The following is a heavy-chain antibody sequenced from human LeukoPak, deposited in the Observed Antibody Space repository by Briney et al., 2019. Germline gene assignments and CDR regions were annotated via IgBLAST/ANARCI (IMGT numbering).Heavy chain of an antibody. Sequence: PGGSLRLSCAASGFTFSRNGMHWVRQAPGKGLEWVGVIWYDGSNKYYADSVRGRFTISRDNSKSTMFLQMNSLRVEDTAVYYCAKGIASGAMGYMDVWAKEPVVRVS. J-gene: IGHJ6*03. D-gene: IGHD6-25*01. CDR1: GFTFSRNG. V-gene: IGHV3-33*06. CDR3: AKGIASGAMGYMDV. CDR2: IWYDGSNK.